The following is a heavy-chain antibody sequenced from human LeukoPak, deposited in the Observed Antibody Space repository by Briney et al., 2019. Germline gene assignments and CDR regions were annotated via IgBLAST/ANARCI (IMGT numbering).Heavy chain of an antibody. CDR2: ISGSGGST. V-gene: IGHV3-23*01. CDR1: GFTFSSYA. J-gene: IGHJ4*02. D-gene: IGHD5-18*01. CDR3: AKLGYGLDYFDY. Sequence: GGSLRLSCAASGFTFSSYAMSWVRQAPGKGLEWVSAISGSGGSTYYADSVKGRFTISRDNSKNTLYLQMDSLRAEDTAVYYCAKLGYGLDYFDYWGQGTLVTVSS.